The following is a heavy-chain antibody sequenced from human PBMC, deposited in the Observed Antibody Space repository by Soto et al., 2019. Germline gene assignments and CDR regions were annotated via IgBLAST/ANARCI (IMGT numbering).Heavy chain of an antibody. CDR2: IIPIFGTA. D-gene: IGHD6-6*01. CDR1: GGTFSSYA. CDR3: ASSVGIAARRRDYYYYYGMDV. V-gene: IGHV1-69*13. Sequence: GASVKVSCKASGGTFSSYAISWVRQAPGQGLEWMGGIIPIFGTANYAQKFQGRVTITADESTSTAYMELSSLRSEDTAVYYCASSVGIAARRRDYYYYYGMDVWGQGTTVTVSS. J-gene: IGHJ6*02.